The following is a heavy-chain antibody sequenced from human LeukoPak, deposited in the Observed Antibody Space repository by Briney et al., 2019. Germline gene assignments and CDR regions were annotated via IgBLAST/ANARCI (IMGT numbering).Heavy chain of an antibody. V-gene: IGHV3-33*08. D-gene: IGHD3-22*01. J-gene: IGHJ4*02. CDR2: IWYDGSNQ. CDR3: ARDVSGYYDY. Sequence: GGSLRLSCAASGFTFSSYGMHWVRQAPGKGLEWVAVIWYDGSNQYYADSVKGRFIISRDNSKKTLSLQMNSLRVEDTAVYYCARDVSGYYDYWGQGTLVSVFS. CDR1: GFTFSSYG.